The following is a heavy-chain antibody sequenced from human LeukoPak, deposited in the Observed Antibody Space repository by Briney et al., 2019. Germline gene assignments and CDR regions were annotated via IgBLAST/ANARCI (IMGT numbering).Heavy chain of an antibody. V-gene: IGHV4-4*07. CDR1: GGSISSYY. D-gene: IGHD3-10*01. Sequence: PSETLSLTCTVSGGSISSYYWSWIRQPAGKGLEWIGRIYISGSTNYNPSLKSRVTVSVDTSKNQFSLNLNSVTAADTAVYYCARDGSGLRAFDIWGQGTMVTVSS. J-gene: IGHJ3*02. CDR2: IYISGST. CDR3: ARDGSGLRAFDI.